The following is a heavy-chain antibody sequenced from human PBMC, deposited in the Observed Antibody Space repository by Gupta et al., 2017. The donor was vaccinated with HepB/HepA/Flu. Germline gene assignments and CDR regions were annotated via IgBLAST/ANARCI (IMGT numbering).Heavy chain of an antibody. CDR1: VFTFGGNA. CDR2: IGTDLRT. D-gene: IGHD3-3*02. CDR3: AKDLHFWSAMDV. Sequence: EVQLLESGGGLVQPGGSLRLSCAASVFTFGGNAMSWVRQAPGKGLEWVSGIGTDLRTHYADSVKGRFTISRDNSKNTVYLQMNSLRAEDTAVYYCAKDLHFWSAMDVWGKGTTVTVSS. V-gene: IGHV3-23*01. J-gene: IGHJ6*03.